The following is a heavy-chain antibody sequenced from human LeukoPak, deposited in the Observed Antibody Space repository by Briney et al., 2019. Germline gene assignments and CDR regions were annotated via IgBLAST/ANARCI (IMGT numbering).Heavy chain of an antibody. Sequence: ASVKVSCKASGYTFTSHDINWVRQAAGQGLEWMGWMNPSSGTRGYAQKLQGRVAMTRDTSINTAYMELSSLRSEDTAVYYCARSRGNYYDSSGYCPDSLDIWGQGTMVTVSS. V-gene: IGHV1-8*01. D-gene: IGHD3-22*01. CDR2: MNPSSGTR. CDR3: ARSRGNYYDSSGYCPDSLDI. J-gene: IGHJ3*02. CDR1: GYTFTSHD.